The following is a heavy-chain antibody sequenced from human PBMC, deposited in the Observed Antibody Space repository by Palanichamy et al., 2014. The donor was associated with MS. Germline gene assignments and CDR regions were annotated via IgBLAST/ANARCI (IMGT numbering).Heavy chain of an antibody. V-gene: IGHV4-59*01. CDR3: ARDHAYCYDTTCYSVGSFDF. Sequence: QVQLQESGPGLVKPSETLSLTCTVSGDSFSTNYWTWTRQPPGKGLEWVGSIYHSGSSKYSPSLKSRVTMSVDTSKNQFTLKLTSVSAADTAMYYCARDHAYCYDTTCYSVGSFDFWGQGTVVTVSS. CDR1: GDSFSTNY. D-gene: IGHD2-15*01. J-gene: IGHJ3*01. CDR2: IYHSGSS.